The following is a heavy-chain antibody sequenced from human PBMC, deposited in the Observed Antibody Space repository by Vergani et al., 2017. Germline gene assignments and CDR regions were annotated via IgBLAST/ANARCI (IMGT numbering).Heavy chain of an antibody. D-gene: IGHD3-10*01. V-gene: IGHV4-39*01. Sequence: QLQLQESGPGLVKPSATLSLTCSVSGASIRSSNYYWGWIRQPPGKGLEWIASIYYSGSTYYNPSLKSRVTISVDTSKNQFSLKLSSVTAADTAVYYCARGEGSWSNNWFDPWAREPWSSSPQ. CDR3: ARGEGSWSNNWFDP. J-gene: IGHJ5*02. CDR1: GASIRSSNYY. CDR2: IYYSGST.